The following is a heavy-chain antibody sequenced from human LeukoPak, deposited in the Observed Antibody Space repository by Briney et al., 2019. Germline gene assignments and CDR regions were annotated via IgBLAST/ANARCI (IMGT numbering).Heavy chain of an antibody. V-gene: IGHV3-74*01. D-gene: IGHD2-2*01. J-gene: IGHJ4*02. Sequence: GGSLRLSCAASGFTFSSYWMHWVRQAPGKGLVWVSRINSDGSSTSYADSVKGRFTISRDNAKNTLYLQMNSLRAEDTAVYYCAREFCSRSTSCYDLFDYWGQGTLVTVSS. CDR1: GFTFSSYW. CDR2: INSDGSST. CDR3: AREFCSRSTSCYDLFDY.